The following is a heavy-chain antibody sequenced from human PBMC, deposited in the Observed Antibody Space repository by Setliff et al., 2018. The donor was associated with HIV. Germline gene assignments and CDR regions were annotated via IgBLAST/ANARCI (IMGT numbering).Heavy chain of an antibody. CDR3: ARQMTIPGVAVTPVDY. J-gene: IGHJ4*02. D-gene: IGHD3-3*01. CDR1: GGSIRSYY. Sequence: LSLTCTVSGGSIRSYYWSWIRQSPGKGLEGIGYVFYNGDTAYNPSLTIRLTISVDTSKSQFSLKLTSVTAADTAVYYCARQMTIPGVAVTPVDYWGQGALVTVSS. CDR2: VFYNGDT. V-gene: IGHV4-59*08.